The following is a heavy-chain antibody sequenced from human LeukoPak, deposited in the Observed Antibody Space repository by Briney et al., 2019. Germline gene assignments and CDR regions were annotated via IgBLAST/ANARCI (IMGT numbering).Heavy chain of an antibody. V-gene: IGHV3-9*01. CDR2: ISWNSGSI. J-gene: IGHJ4*02. D-gene: IGHD3-10*01. CDR1: GFTFDDYA. Sequence: PGGSLRLSCAASGFTFDDYAMHWVRQAPGKGLEWVSGISWNSGSIGYADSVKGRFTISRDNAKNSLYLQMNSLRAEDTALYYCAKGYGSGSYNLPDYWGQGTLVTVSS. CDR3: AKGYGSGSYNLPDY.